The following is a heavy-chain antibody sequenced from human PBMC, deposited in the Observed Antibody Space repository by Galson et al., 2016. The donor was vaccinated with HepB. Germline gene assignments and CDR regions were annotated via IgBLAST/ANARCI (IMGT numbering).Heavy chain of an antibody. D-gene: IGHD6-19*01. V-gene: IGHV1-18*01. CDR2: ISANNGNT. J-gene: IGHJ4*02. CDR3: ARVIHEYSTGWYYFDY. Sequence: SVKVSCKASGYTFTSYAISWVRQAPGQGLEWMGWISANNGNTNYAQKLQGRVTMTTDTFTSTAYMELRSLKSDDTALYYSARVIHEYSTGWYYFDYWGQGSLVAVSS. CDR1: GYTFTSYA.